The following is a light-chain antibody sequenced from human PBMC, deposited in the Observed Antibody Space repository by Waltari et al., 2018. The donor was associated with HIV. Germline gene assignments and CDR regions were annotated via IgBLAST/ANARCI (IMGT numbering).Light chain of an antibody. CDR3: QTWDTSTASYV. V-gene: IGLV3-1*01. Sequence: SYEVSQPPSVSVSPGQTATISCSGDKFADKYVSWYQQKPGQSPVLVIFQHNKRPSGIPERFSGSKSGNTATLTIRGTQTMDGADYFCQTWDTSTASYVFGTGTTVTVL. J-gene: IGLJ1*01. CDR2: QHN. CDR1: KFADKY.